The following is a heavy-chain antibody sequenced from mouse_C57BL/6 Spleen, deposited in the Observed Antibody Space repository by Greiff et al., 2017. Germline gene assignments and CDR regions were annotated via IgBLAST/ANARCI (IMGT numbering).Heavy chain of an antibody. Sequence: VQLQQSGPELVKPGASVRMSCKASGYTFTDYNMHWVKQSHGKRLEWIGYINPNNGGTSYNQKFKGKATLTVNKSPSTAYMELRSLTSEDSAVYDCARGRGSSYFDYWGQGTTLTVSS. V-gene: IGHV1-22*01. D-gene: IGHD1-1*01. CDR2: INPNNGGT. J-gene: IGHJ2*01. CDR3: ARGRGSSYFDY. CDR1: GYTFTDYN.